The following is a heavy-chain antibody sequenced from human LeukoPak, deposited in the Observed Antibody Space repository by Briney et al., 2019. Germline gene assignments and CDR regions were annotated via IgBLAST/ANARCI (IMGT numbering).Heavy chain of an antibody. D-gene: IGHD6-19*01. CDR1: GYSISSGYY. CDR3: ARDLLYSSGPNWFDP. Sequence: SETLSLTCAVSGYSISSGYYWCWIRQPPGKGLEWIGSIYHSGSTYYNPSLKSRVTISVDTSKNQFSLKVNSVTAADTAVYYCARDLLYSSGPNWFDPWGQGTLVTVSS. CDR2: IYHSGST. J-gene: IGHJ5*02. V-gene: IGHV4-38-2*02.